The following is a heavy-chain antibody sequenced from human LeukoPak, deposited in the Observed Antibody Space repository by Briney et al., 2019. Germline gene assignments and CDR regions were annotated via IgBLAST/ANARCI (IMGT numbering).Heavy chain of an antibody. CDR1: GFTFSGHG. Sequence: PGGSLRLSCAASGFTFSGHGMSWVRQAPGKGLEWVSSLSSAGVTAYYADSVKGRFTISRDSAKNSLYLQMNSLRAEDTAVYYCARARTTVTSYYYYYYYMDVWGKGTTVTVSS. D-gene: IGHD4-17*01. J-gene: IGHJ6*03. V-gene: IGHV3-23*01. CDR3: ARARTTVTSYYYYYYYMDV. CDR2: LSSAGVTA.